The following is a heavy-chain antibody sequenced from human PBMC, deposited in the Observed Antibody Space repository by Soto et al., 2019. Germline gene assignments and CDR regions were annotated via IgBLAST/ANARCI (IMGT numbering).Heavy chain of an antibody. J-gene: IGHJ4*02. CDR1: GFTFSSYA. D-gene: IGHD2-21*02. Sequence: PGGSLRLSCAASGFTFSSYAMHWVRQAPGKGLEWVAVISYDGSNKYYADSVKGRFTISRDNSKNTLYLQMNSLRAEDTAVYYCARDKLAYCGGDCYSNIDYWGQGTLVTVSS. V-gene: IGHV3-30-3*01. CDR3: ARDKLAYCGGDCYSNIDY. CDR2: ISYDGSNK.